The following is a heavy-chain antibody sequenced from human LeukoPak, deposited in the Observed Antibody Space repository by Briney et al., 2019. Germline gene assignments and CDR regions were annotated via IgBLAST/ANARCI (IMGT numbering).Heavy chain of an antibody. CDR3: ARGGYCSSTSCSHHYYYGMDV. J-gene: IGHJ6*02. CDR2: INPSGGST. V-gene: IGHV1-46*01. CDR1: GYTFTSYY. D-gene: IGHD2-2*01. Sequence: ASVKVSCKASGYTFTSYYMHWVRQAPGQGLEWMGIINPSGGSTSYAQKFQGRVTMTRDTSTSTVYMELSSLRSENTAVYYCARGGYCSSTSCSHHYYYGMDVWGQGTTVTVSS.